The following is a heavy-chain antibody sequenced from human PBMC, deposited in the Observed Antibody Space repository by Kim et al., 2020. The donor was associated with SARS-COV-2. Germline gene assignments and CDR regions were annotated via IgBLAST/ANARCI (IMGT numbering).Heavy chain of an antibody. D-gene: IGHD6-13*01. J-gene: IGHJ4*02. CDR3: TKSYSSSPAEY. Sequence: TNSAASVKGRSTIPRDNSKTTLYLQINSLRAEDTAVFYCTKSYSSSPAEYWGQGTLVTVSS. V-gene: IGHV3-23*01. CDR2: T.